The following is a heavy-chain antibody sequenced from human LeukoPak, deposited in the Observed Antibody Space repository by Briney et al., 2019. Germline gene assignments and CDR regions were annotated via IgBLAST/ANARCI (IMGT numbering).Heavy chain of an antibody. Sequence: GGSLRLSCAASGFTFSSYGMHWVRQAPGKGLEWVAVIWYHGSNKYYADSVKGRFTISRDNSKNTLYLQMNSLRAEDTAVYYCARERVWFGESDYYYGMDVWGKGTTVTVSS. CDR3: ARERVWFGESDYYYGMDV. J-gene: IGHJ6*04. CDR1: GFTFSSYG. V-gene: IGHV3-33*01. CDR2: IWYHGSNK. D-gene: IGHD3-10*01.